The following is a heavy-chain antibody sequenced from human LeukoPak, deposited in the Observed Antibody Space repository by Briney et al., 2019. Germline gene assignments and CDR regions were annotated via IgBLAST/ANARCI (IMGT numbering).Heavy chain of an antibody. Sequence: PSETLSLTCTVSGGSISSYYWSWIRQPPGRGLEWIGYIYYSGSTNYNPFLKSRVTISVDTSKNQFSLKLSSVTAADTAVYYCARLYSSGWYGTNWFDPWGQGTLVTVSS. D-gene: IGHD6-19*01. CDR2: IYYSGST. CDR3: ARLYSSGWYGTNWFDP. J-gene: IGHJ5*02. V-gene: IGHV4-59*01. CDR1: GGSISSYY.